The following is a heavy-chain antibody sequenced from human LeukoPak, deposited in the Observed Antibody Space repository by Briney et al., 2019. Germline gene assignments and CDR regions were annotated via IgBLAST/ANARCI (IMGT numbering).Heavy chain of an antibody. V-gene: IGHV3-64*04. CDR1: GFTFSTYA. Sequence: GGSLRLSCSASGFTFSTYAMHWVRQAPGKGLEYVSGISSNGINTYYADSVKGRFTISRDNSKNTLYLQMNSLRAEDTAAYYCAKAVDDYFFDYWGQGTLVTVSS. J-gene: IGHJ4*02. CDR2: ISSNGINT. CDR3: AKAVDDYFFDY. D-gene: IGHD2-21*02.